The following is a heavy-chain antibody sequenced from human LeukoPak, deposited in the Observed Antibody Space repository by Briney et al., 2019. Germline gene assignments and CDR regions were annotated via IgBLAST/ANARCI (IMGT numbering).Heavy chain of an antibody. V-gene: IGHV4-39*07. Sequence: SETLSLTCTVSGGSISSSTYYWGWIRQPPGKGLEWIGEINHSGSTNYNPSLKSRVTISVDTSRNQFSLKLSSVTAADTAVYYCASRTDFRIAVAGIAGNWFDPWGQGTLVTVSS. CDR3: ASRTDFRIAVAGIAGNWFDP. CDR1: GGSISSSTYY. J-gene: IGHJ5*02. CDR2: INHSGST. D-gene: IGHD6-19*01.